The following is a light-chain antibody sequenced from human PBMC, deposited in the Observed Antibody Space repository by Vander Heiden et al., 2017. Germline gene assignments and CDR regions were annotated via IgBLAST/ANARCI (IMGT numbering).Light chain of an antibody. J-gene: IGLJ1*01. Sequence: QSALTQPASVSGSPGQSITISCTGTSSDVGSYNLVSWYQQHPGRAPKRRRYEVTKRPSGVSNRFSGSKSANTASLTISGLQAEDEADYYCCSYAGSTSYVFGTGTKV. CDR1: SSDVGSYNL. V-gene: IGLV2-23*02. CDR2: EVT. CDR3: CSYAGSTSYV.